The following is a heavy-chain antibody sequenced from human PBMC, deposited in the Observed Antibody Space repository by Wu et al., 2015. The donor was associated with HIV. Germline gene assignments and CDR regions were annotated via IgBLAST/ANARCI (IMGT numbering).Heavy chain of an antibody. D-gene: IGHD3-10*01. V-gene: IGHV1-2*02. Sequence: QVQLVQSGGEVKKPGASVKVSCKASGYTFIDYYIYWVRQAPGQGPEWMGWINTNRGGTKYAQKFQGRVTLTRDTAVTTAYLELNSLRSDDTAVYYCARLQSLHGLYSNADYWGQGTLVTVSS. CDR3: ARLQSLHGLYSNADY. CDR2: INTNRGGT. CDR1: GYTFIDYY. J-gene: IGHJ4*02.